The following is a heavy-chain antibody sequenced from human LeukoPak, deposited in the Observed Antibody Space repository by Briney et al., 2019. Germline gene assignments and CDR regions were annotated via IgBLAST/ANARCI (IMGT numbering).Heavy chain of an antibody. Sequence: SETLSLTCTVSGGSISSHYWSWIRQPAGKGLEWIGRIYTSGSTNYNPSLKSRVTMSVDTSKNQFSLKLSSVTAADTAVYYCARDRPTGYQLLSAHFDLWGRGTLVTVSS. D-gene: IGHD2-2*01. CDR1: GGSISSHY. V-gene: IGHV4-4*07. CDR2: IYTSGST. CDR3: ARDRPTGYQLLSAHFDL. J-gene: IGHJ2*01.